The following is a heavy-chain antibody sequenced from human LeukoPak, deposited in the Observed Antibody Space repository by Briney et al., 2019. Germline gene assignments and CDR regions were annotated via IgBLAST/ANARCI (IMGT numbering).Heavy chain of an antibody. CDR2: INHSGST. D-gene: IGHD6-13*01. Sequence: KPSETLSLTCAVYGGSFSGYYWSWIRQPPGKGLEWIGEINHSGSTNYNPSLKSRVTISVDTSKNRFSLKLSSVTAADTAVYYCARGVSSSWYYFDYWGQGTLVTVSS. CDR3: ARGVSSSWYYFDY. V-gene: IGHV4-34*01. J-gene: IGHJ4*02. CDR1: GGSFSGYY.